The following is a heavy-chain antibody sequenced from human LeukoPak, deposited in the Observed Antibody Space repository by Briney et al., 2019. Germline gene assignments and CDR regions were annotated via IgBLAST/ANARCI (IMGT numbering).Heavy chain of an antibody. CDR1: GGSFSGYY. CDR3: ARDESYGDYVLDYYYYGMDV. V-gene: IGHV4-4*07. Sequence: SETLSLTCAVYGGSFSGYYWSWIRQPPGKGLEWIGRIYTSGSTNYNPSLKSRVTMSVDTSKNQFSLKLSSVTAADTAVYYCARDESYGDYVLDYYYYGMDVWGQGTTVTVSS. J-gene: IGHJ6*02. CDR2: IYTSGST. D-gene: IGHD4-17*01.